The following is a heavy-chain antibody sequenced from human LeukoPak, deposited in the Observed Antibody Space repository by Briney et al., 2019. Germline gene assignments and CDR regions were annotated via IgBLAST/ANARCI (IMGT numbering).Heavy chain of an antibody. D-gene: IGHD6-13*01. CDR3: AKDMGSSRDY. Sequence: PGGSQCLSCAASGFTLDDFAMRWVRHAPGEGLEWVSGISWNSGSIGYADSVKGRFTISRDNAKNSLYLQMNSLRAEDTALYYCAKDMGSSRDYWGQGTLVTVSS. CDR2: ISWNSGSI. J-gene: IGHJ4*02. CDR1: GFTLDDFA. V-gene: IGHV3-9*01.